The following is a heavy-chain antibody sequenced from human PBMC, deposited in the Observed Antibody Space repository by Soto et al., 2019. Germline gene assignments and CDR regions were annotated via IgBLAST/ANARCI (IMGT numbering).Heavy chain of an antibody. CDR2: SSYGGSNK. Sequence: QMKLVESGGGVVQPGTSLRLSCVASGFTFSAFGMHWVRQAPGKGLEWVAISSYGGSNKYYGDSVQGRFTISRDNSRVTLYMQMNSLRDEDTAVSYCAKGPLRFRHYGDYAAYSYGMDVWGQGTTVTASS. V-gene: IGHV3-30*18. D-gene: IGHD4-17*01. J-gene: IGHJ6*02. CDR1: GFTFSAFG. CDR3: AKGPLRFRHYGDYAAYSYGMDV.